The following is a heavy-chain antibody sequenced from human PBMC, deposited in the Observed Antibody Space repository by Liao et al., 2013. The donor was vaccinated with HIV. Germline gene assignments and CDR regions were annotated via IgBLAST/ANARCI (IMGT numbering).Heavy chain of an antibody. D-gene: IGHD3-9*01. V-gene: IGHV4-34*01. CDR2: INQSGST. J-gene: IGHJ5*02. CDR1: GGSFSGYY. Sequence: QVQLQQWGAGLLKPSETLSLICAVYGGSFSGYYWSWIRQPPGKGLEWIGEINQSGSTNYNPSLKSRVTISVDTSKNQFSLKLSSVTAADTAVYFCARDAYFDWDNWFDPWGQGTLVTVSS. CDR3: ARDAYFDWDNWFDP.